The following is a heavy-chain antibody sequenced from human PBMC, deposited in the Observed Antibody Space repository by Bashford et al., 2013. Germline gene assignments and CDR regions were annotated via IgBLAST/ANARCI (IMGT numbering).Heavy chain of an antibody. J-gene: IGHJ6*02. V-gene: IGHV1-69*06. CDR3: ARVVVYCSSTSCYTGDGKFEYYYYGMDV. Sequence: SVKVSCKASGGTFSSYAISWVRQAPGQGLEWMGGIIPIFGTANYAQKFQGRVTITADKSTSTAYMELSSLRSEDTAVYYCARVVVYCSSTSCYTGDGKFEYYYYGMDVWGQGTTVTVSS. D-gene: IGHD2-2*02. CDR1: GGTFSSYA. CDR2: IIPIFGTA.